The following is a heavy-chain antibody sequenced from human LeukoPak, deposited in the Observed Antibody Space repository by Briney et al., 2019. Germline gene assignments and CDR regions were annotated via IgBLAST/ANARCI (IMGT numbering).Heavy chain of an antibody. D-gene: IGHD2-15*01. Sequence: PGGSLRLSCAASGFTFSEYSMSWVRQAPGKGLEWVSNIRSNGRDTYYTDSVKGRFTISRDSSKNTLYLEMNSLRAEDTAVYYCAKGGYTTCFDPWGQGTLVTVSS. CDR3: AKGGYTTCFDP. CDR2: IRSNGRDT. CDR1: GFTFSEYS. J-gene: IGHJ5*02. V-gene: IGHV3-23*01.